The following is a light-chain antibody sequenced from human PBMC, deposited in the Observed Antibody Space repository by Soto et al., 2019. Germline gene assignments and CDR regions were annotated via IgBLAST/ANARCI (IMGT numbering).Light chain of an antibody. V-gene: IGLV7-46*01. J-gene: IGLJ3*02. Sequence: QAVVTQEPSLTVSPGGTVTLTCASTTGAVTSGNYPYWFQQKPGQAPRTLISDTSNNASWTPVRFSGTPLGGKAALTLSGAQHEDEAYYYCLLYANPTRVFGGGTKLTVL. CDR1: TGAVTSGNY. CDR3: LLYANPTRV. CDR2: DTS.